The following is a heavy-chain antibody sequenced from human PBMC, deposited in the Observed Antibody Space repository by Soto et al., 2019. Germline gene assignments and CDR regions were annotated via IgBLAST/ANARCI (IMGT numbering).Heavy chain of an antibody. D-gene: IGHD6-13*01. J-gene: IGHJ6*02. V-gene: IGHV1-18*01. Sequence: ASVKVSCKASGYAFTSYGMSWVRQAPGQGLEWMGWISAYNGNTNYAQKLQGRVTMTTDTSTSTAYMELRSLRSDDTAVYYCARDYSSSWHYYYGMDVWGQGTTVTVSS. CDR1: GYAFTSYG. CDR2: ISAYNGNT. CDR3: ARDYSSSWHYYYGMDV.